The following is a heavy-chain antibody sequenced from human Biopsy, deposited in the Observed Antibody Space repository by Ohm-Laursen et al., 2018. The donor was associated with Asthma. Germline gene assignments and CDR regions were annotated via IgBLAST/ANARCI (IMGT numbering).Heavy chain of an antibody. Sequence: SLRLSCAASGVNVTNNYMTWVRQAPGKGLAWVSIMYAGGSRFYADRVKGRFTISRDNSKNTLYLQMDSLRPEDTALYYCARAGDTNDYGPAFDIWGLGTMVTVSS. CDR3: ARAGDTNDYGPAFDI. D-gene: IGHD4-17*01. V-gene: IGHV3-53*01. CDR1: GVNVTNNY. CDR2: MYAGGSR. J-gene: IGHJ3*02.